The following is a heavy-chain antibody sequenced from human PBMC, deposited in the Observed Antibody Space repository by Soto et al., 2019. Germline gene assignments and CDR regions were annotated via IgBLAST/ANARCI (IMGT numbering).Heavy chain of an antibody. CDR1: GDTFSTYP. CDR2: IIPIPDIT. D-gene: IGHD3-10*01. J-gene: IGHJ3*02. Sequence: QVQLVQSGAEVKKPGSSVKVSCKTSGDTFSTYPITWVRQAPGQGLEWVGRIIPIPDITDSAQKFPGRVPTTADKSTNTAYMELSSLRSEDTAVYYCTGAAVSVGSESAFEIWGQGTMVTVSS. V-gene: IGHV1-69*02. CDR3: TGAAVSVGSESAFEI.